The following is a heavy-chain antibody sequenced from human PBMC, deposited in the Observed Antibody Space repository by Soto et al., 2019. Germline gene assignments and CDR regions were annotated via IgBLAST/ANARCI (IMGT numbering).Heavy chain of an antibody. CDR3: ASFPGGRGLAHGRPYYYGMDV. CDR2: ISSSSSYI. J-gene: IGHJ6*02. Sequence: GGSLRLSCAAPGFTFSSYSMNWVRQAPGKGLEWVSSISSSSSYIYYADSVKGRFTISRDNAKNSLYLQMNSLRAEDTAVYYCASFPGGRGLAHGRPYYYGMDVWGQGTTVTVSS. D-gene: IGHD2-15*01. CDR1: GFTFSSYS. V-gene: IGHV3-21*01.